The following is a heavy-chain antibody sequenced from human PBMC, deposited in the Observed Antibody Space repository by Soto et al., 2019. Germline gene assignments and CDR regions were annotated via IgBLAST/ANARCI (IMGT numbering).Heavy chain of an antibody. D-gene: IGHD5-18*01. V-gene: IGHV5-51*01. CDR1: GYSFTSYW. CDR3: ASSGSDTAMPHYYYYGMDV. CDR2: IYPGDSDT. Sequence: EESLNSSCKVSGYSFTSYWIVWVRQMPGKGLEWMGIIYPGDSDTRYSPSFQGQVTISADKSISTAYLQWSSLKASDTAMYYCASSGSDTAMPHYYYYGMDVWGHGTTVTVSS. J-gene: IGHJ6*01.